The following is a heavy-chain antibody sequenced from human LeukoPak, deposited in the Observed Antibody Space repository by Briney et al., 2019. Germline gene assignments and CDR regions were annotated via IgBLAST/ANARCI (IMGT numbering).Heavy chain of an antibody. CDR1: GGSISSSSYC. J-gene: IGHJ6*03. D-gene: IGHD6-6*01. Sequence: SETLSLICTVSGGSISSSSYCWGWNRQPPGKGLEWIGSIYYSGSTYYNPSLKSRVPISVDTPKHQFSLKLSSVTAADTAVYYCARSLAARYYYYYMDVWGKGTTVTVSS. CDR3: ARSLAARYYYYYMDV. CDR2: IYYSGST. V-gene: IGHV4-39*07.